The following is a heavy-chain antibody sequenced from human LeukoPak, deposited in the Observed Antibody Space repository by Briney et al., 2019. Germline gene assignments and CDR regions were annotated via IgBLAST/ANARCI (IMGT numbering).Heavy chain of an antibody. V-gene: IGHV4-59*08. CDR2: IYYSGST. D-gene: IGHD3-3*01. J-gene: IGHJ4*02. CDR3: ARSATYYDFWSGFVFDY. Sequence: SETLSLTCTVSGGSISSYYWSWIRQPPGKGLEWIGYIYYSGSTNYNPSLKSRVTISVDTSKNQFSLKLSSVTAADTAVYYCARSATYYDFWSGFVFDYWGQGTLVTVSS. CDR1: GGSISSYY.